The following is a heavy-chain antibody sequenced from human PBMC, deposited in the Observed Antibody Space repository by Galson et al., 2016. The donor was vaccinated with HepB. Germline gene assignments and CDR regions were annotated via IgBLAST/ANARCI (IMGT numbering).Heavy chain of an antibody. CDR2: IKPSGGNT. Sequence: SVKVSCKASGYTFNTYNMHWVRQAPGQGLEWMGIIKPSGGNTIYAQKFKDRITMTRDTSTSTVYMELISLRSEDTAVYYRARELDHSFYFDFWGQGTLLTVSS. D-gene: IGHD1-14*01. CDR3: ARELDHSFYFDF. J-gene: IGHJ4*02. V-gene: IGHV1-46*02. CDR1: GYTFNTYN.